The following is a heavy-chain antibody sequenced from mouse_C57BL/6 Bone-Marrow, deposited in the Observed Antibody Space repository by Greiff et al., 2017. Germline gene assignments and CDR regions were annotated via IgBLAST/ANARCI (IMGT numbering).Heavy chain of an antibody. CDR1: GYTFTDYY. V-gene: IGHV1-77*01. J-gene: IGHJ2*01. CDR3: ASPDYYGGSGDEY. CDR2: IGPGSGST. Sequence: QVQLQQPGAELVKPGASVKISCKASGYTFTDYYINWVKQRPGQGLEWIGKIGPGSGSTYYNEKFKGKATLTAATSSSTAYMQLSSLTSEDSAVYFCASPDYYGGSGDEYGGQGTTLTVSA. D-gene: IGHD1-1*01.